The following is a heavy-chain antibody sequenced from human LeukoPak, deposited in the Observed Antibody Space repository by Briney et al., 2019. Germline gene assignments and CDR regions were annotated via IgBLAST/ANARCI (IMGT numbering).Heavy chain of an antibody. CDR2: ISGSGDST. D-gene: IGHD3-10*01. CDR1: GFTFSTYA. CDR3: VKAGYASGIPNWIDP. Sequence: GGSLRLSCAASGFTFSTYAMSWVRQAPGKGLEWVSGISGSGDSTYYADSAKGRFTVSRDNFKNTLYLQMNSLGADDTAVYYCVKAGYASGIPNWIDPWGQGTLVTVSS. J-gene: IGHJ5*02. V-gene: IGHV3-23*01.